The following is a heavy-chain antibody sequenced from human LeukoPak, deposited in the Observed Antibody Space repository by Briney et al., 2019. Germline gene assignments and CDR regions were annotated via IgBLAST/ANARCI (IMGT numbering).Heavy chain of an antibody. D-gene: IGHD3-22*01. J-gene: IGHJ4*02. V-gene: IGHV4-59*01. CDR1: GGSISSYY. CDR3: GRRTYFYDSSGYYFDY. Sequence: PSETLSLTCTVSGGSISSYYWSWIRQPPGKGLECIGYIYYSGSTNYNPSLKSRVTISVDTSKNQFSLKLSSVTAADTAVYYCGRRTYFYDSSGYYFDYWGQGTLVTVSS. CDR2: IYYSGST.